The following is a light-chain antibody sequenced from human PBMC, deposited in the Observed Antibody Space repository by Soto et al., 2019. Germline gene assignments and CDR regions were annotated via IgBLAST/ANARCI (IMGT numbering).Light chain of an antibody. CDR2: DVS. Sequence: QSALTQPASVSGSPGQWVTISCTGTSSEIGGYNYVSWYHQHPGKAPKLMISDVSNRPSGISHRFSGSKSVTTASLTITGIQAADEADYYCCSYTKSSTVVFGGGTKLTVL. V-gene: IGLV2-14*01. CDR3: CSYTKSSTVV. J-gene: IGLJ2*01. CDR1: SSEIGGYNY.